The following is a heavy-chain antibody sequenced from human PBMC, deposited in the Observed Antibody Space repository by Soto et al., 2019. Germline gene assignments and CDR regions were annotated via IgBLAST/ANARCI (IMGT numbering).Heavy chain of an antibody. Sequence: EVQLVESGGGLVKPGGSLRLSCAASGFTFSSYAMNWVRQAPGKGLEWVSSITSSGSHIYYADSVKGRFTISRDNAKNSLYLQMNSLRAEDTAVYYCARGLADIVVVPAAIGSYYHYGMDVWGQGTTVTVSS. CDR2: ITSSGSHI. D-gene: IGHD2-2*02. CDR3: ARGLADIVVVPAAIGSYYHYGMDV. CDR1: GFTFSSYA. V-gene: IGHV3-21*01. J-gene: IGHJ6*02.